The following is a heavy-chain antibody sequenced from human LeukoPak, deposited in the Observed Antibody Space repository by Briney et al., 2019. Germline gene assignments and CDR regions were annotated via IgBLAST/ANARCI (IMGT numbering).Heavy chain of an antibody. D-gene: IGHD1-26*01. CDR1: GFTFSSYG. Sequence: GGSLRLSCVASGFTFSSYGMHWVRQAPGKGLEWVAVIWYDGSNKYYADSVKGRFTISRDNSKNTLYLQMNSLRAEDTAVYYCASHPRGRNWFDPWGQGTLVTVSS. J-gene: IGHJ5*02. CDR3: ASHPRGRNWFDP. V-gene: IGHV3-33*01. CDR2: IWYDGSNK.